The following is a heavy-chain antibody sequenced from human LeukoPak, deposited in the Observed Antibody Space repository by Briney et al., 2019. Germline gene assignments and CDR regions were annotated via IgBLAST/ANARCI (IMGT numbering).Heavy chain of an antibody. D-gene: IGHD3-3*01. J-gene: IGHJ4*02. Sequence: PGGSLRLSCAASGLTVSSNYMNWVRQAPGKGLEWVSVIYSGGSTYYADSVKGRFTISRDNAKNSLYLQMNTLRPEDTAVYYCARERQNKDFWSGGDYWGQGTLVTVSS. CDR3: ARERQNKDFWSGGDY. CDR1: GLTVSSNY. CDR2: IYSGGST. V-gene: IGHV3-53*01.